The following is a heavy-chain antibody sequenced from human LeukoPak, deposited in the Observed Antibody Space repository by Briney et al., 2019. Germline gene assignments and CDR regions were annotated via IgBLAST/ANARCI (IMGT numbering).Heavy chain of an antibody. D-gene: IGHD2-2*01. CDR2: ISWNSGSI. Sequence: GGSLRLSCAASGFTFDDYAMHWVRQAPGKGLEWVSGISWNSGSIGYADSVKGRFTISRDNAKNSLYLQMNSLRAEDTALYYCAKGYIVVVPATGAFDIWGQGTMVTVSS. CDR3: AKGYIVVVPATGAFDI. V-gene: IGHV3-9*01. CDR1: GFTFDDYA. J-gene: IGHJ3*02.